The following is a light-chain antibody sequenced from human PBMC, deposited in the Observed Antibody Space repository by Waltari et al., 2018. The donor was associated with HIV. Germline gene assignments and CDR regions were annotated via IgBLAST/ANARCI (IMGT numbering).Light chain of an antibody. CDR2: RNY. CDR3: ASWDDSLRNWV. Sequence: QSVLTQPPSASGTPGQTVPISCSGSSSNIGDNYVHWYQQLPGTAPKLLIYRNYQRPSGVPDRFSGSKSGTSASLAISGLRSEDEGDFYCASWDDSLRNWVFGGGTKLTVL. CDR1: SSNIGDNY. J-gene: IGLJ3*02. V-gene: IGLV1-47*01.